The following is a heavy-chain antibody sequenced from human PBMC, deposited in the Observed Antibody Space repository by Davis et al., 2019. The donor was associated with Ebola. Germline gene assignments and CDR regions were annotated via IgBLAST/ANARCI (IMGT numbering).Heavy chain of an antibody. CDR2: FDPEDGET. J-gene: IGHJ4*02. D-gene: IGHD5-24*01. Sequence: ASVKVSCKVSGYTLTELSMHWVRQAPGKGLEWMGGFDPEDGETIYAQKFQGRVTMTEDTSTDTAYMELRSLRFDDTAVYYCARGRDGYNPTADYWGQGTLVTVSS. CDR1: GYTLTELS. CDR3: ARGRDGYNPTADY. V-gene: IGHV1-24*01.